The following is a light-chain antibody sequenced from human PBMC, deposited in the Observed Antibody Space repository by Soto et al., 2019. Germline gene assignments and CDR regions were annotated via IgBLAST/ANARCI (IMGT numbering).Light chain of an antibody. CDR1: QGISSA. Sequence: AIQLTQSPSSLSASVGDRVTITCRASQGISSALAWYQQKPGKAPKLLIYDASSLESGVPSRFSRNGSGTDFTLTISSLQPEDFATYYCQQFNNYPITFGQGTRLEIK. CDR3: QQFNNYPIT. J-gene: IGKJ5*01. CDR2: DAS. V-gene: IGKV1D-13*01.